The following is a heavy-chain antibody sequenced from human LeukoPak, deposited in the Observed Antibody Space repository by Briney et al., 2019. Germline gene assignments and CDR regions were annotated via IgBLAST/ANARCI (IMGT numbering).Heavy chain of an antibody. CDR3: ARLKYTSSYYTWFDP. CDR1: GFTFSSYE. CDR2: ISDSGDQT. D-gene: IGHD6-13*01. V-gene: IGHV3-23*01. Sequence: QPGGSLRLSCAASGFTFSSYEMNWVRQAPGKGLEWVSTISDSGDQTYSADSVKGRFTSSRDNSNNTLYLQMNSLRAEDTAVYYCARLKYTSSYYTWFDPWGQGTLVTVSS. J-gene: IGHJ5*02.